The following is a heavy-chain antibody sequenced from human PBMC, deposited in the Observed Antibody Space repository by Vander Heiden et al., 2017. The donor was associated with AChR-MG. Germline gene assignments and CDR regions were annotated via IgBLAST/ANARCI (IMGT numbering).Heavy chain of an antibody. Sequence: QVQLVQSGSEVQKPGSSVKVSCKASGGTFSSYAISWVRPAPGQGLEWMGGINPIFGTANYAQKFQGSVTITADEATSTAYMELSSLRSEDTAVYYCARRSDYYFDYWGQGTLVTVSS. CDR1: GGTFSSYA. CDR2: INPIFGTA. V-gene: IGHV1-69*01. CDR3: ARRSDYYFDY. D-gene: IGHD2-21*01. J-gene: IGHJ4*02.